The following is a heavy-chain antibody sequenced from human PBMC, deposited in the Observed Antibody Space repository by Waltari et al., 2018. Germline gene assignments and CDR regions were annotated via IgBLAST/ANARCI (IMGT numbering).Heavy chain of an antibody. CDR1: GDSMSNTNC. CDR3: ARDRGRGLYLDS. J-gene: IGHJ4*02. D-gene: IGHD2-15*01. Sequence: QLQLQESGPGLVKPSGTLSLTCTVSGDSMSNTNCWSWVRQPPGKGPEWIGQVHHSGRPNYRPSFASRVTMTVDTYNNLFSLTLTSATAADTAVYYCARDRGRGLYLDSWGPGILVTVSP. CDR2: VHHSGRP. V-gene: IGHV4-4*02.